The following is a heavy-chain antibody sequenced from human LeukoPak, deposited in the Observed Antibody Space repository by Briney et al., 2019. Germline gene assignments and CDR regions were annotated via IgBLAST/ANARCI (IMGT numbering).Heavy chain of an antibody. CDR3: AKGGNTAMVSADFDY. V-gene: IGHV3-21*04. CDR2: ISSSSSYI. Sequence: GGSLRLSCAASGFTFSSYSMNWVRQAPGKGLEWVSSISSSSSYIYYADSVKGRFTISRDNSKNTLYLQMNSLRAEDTAVYYCAKGGNTAMVSADFDYWGQGTLVTVSS. D-gene: IGHD5-18*01. J-gene: IGHJ4*02. CDR1: GFTFSSYS.